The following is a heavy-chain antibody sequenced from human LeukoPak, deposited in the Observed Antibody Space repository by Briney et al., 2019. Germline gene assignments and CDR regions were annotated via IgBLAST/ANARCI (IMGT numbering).Heavy chain of an antibody. D-gene: IGHD2-2*01. CDR1: GFTFSSYA. CDR3: AAEVPAAITYGMDV. J-gene: IGHJ6*02. V-gene: IGHV3-23*01. CDR2: ISGSGGST. Sequence: GASLRLSCAASGFTFSSYAMSWVRQAPGPGLDRVSAISGSGGSTYYADFVKGRFTISRDNSKNTLYLQMNSLRAEETAVYYCAAEVPAAITYGMDVWGQGATVTVSS.